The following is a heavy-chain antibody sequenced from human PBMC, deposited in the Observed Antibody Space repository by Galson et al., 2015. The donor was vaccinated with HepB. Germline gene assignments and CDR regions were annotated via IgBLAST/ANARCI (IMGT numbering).Heavy chain of an antibody. CDR3: AHSATPLLGSFNWFDP. D-gene: IGHD1-26*01. Sequence: PALVKPTQTLTLTCTFSGFSLSTSGVGVGWIRQPPGKALEWLALIYWDDDKRYSPSLKSRLTITKDTSKNQVVLTMTNMDPVDTATYYCAHSATPLLGSFNWFDPWGQGTLVTVSS. CDR2: IYWDDDK. J-gene: IGHJ5*02. V-gene: IGHV2-5*02. CDR1: GFSLSTSGVG.